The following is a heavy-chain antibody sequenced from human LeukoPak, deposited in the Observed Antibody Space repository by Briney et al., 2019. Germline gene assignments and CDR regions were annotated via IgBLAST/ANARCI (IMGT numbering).Heavy chain of an antibody. CDR1: GFTFSDSA. CDR3: TSPAHDFDLWSGYYSL. V-gene: IGHV3-73*01. Sequence: GGSLRLSCYGSGFTFSDSAIHWVRHAAGKGLEWVGRIRSESKSGETAYAASVKGRFTISRDDSKDTAYLQMNSLKPEDTALYYCTSPAHDFDLWSGYYSLWGHGTHVTVSS. CDR2: IRSESKSGET. D-gene: IGHD3-3*01. J-gene: IGHJ4*01.